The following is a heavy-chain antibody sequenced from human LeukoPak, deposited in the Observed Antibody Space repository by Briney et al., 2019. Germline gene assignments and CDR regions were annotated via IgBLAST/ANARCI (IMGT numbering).Heavy chain of an antibody. D-gene: IGHD3-3*01. CDR2: IIPIFGTA. CDR1: GGTFSSYA. V-gene: IGHV1-69*13. Sequence: GASVKVSCKASGGTFSSYAISWVRQAPGQGLEWMGGIIPIFGTANYAQKFQGRVTITADESTSTAYMELSSLRSEDTAVYCCARATHITIFGVVIYYYYGMDVWGQGTTVTVSS. J-gene: IGHJ6*02. CDR3: ARATHITIFGVVIYYYYGMDV.